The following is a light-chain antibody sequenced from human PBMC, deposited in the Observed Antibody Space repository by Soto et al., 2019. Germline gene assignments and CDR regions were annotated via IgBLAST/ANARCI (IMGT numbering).Light chain of an antibody. J-gene: IGLJ3*02. V-gene: IGLV2-23*02. Sequence: QSVLTQPASVSGSPGQSITISCSGTSNDVESYNRVSWYQQHPGKAPNLMIFEVTKRPSGVSNRFSGSKSGNTASLTISGLQAEDEADYYCCSYAGSSTWVFGGGTKLTVL. CDR2: EVT. CDR3: CSYAGSSTWV. CDR1: SNDVESYNR.